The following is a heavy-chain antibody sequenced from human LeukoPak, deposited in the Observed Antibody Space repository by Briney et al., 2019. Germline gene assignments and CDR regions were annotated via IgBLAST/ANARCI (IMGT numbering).Heavy chain of an antibody. CDR3: ARTNGWLDY. Sequence: QTLSLTCAISGDSVSSKSVAWNWIRQSPSRGLEWLGRTYYRSKWYNEYAVSVKGRININPDTSRNQISLQLNSVTPEDTAMYYCARTNGWLDYWGQGILVTVSS. D-gene: IGHD6-19*01. CDR1: GDSVSSKSVA. CDR2: TYYRSKWYN. V-gene: IGHV6-1*01. J-gene: IGHJ4*02.